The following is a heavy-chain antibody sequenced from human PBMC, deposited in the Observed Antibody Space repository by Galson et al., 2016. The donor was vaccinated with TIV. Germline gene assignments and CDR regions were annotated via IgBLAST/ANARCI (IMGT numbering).Heavy chain of an antibody. Sequence: SLRLSCAVSGFTYINYAMTWVRQAPGKGLEWVSAISASGTKTYYADSVRGRFTISRDNSKNTVSMQLNSLRAEGTAVYFCARVSGENYFDFWGQGILVTVSS. CDR2: ISASGTKT. V-gene: IGHV3-23*01. D-gene: IGHD3-3*01. J-gene: IGHJ4*02. CDR1: GFTYINYA. CDR3: ARVSGENYFDF.